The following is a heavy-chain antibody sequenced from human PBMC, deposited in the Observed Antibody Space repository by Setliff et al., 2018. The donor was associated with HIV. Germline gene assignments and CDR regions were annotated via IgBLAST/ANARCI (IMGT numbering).Heavy chain of an antibody. CDR2: VFSSGGT. V-gene: IGHV4-61*02. Sequence: SETLSLTCTVSGGSISGASYYWAWIRQPAGKGLEWIGRVFSSGGTDYNDSLRSRVTIAIDTSKNQFSLKLSSVTAADTAVYYCARHSGVASPNWFDPWGQGTLVTVSS. D-gene: IGHD3-10*01. CDR1: GGSISGASYY. J-gene: IGHJ5*02. CDR3: ARHSGVASPNWFDP.